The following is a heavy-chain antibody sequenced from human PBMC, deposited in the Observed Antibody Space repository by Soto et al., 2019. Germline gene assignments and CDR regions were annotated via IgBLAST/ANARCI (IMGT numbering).Heavy chain of an antibody. D-gene: IGHD3-22*01. CDR1: GGSVSSGSYY. V-gene: IGHV4-61*01. Sequence: QVQLQESGPGLVKPSETLSLTCTVSGGSVSSGSYYWSWIRQPPGKGLEWIGYIYYSGSTNYNPSLKSRVTIPVDTSKNQFPLKLSSVTAADTAVYYCARWGYYYDSSGYPIWGQGTMVTVSS. J-gene: IGHJ3*02. CDR2: IYYSGST. CDR3: ARWGYYYDSSGYPI.